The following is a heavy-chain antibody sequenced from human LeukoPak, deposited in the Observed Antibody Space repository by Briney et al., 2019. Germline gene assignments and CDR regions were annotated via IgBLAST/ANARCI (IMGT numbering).Heavy chain of an antibody. CDR2: IYYSGST. CDR3: AGDYDSSGYPEGAFDI. CDR1: GGSISSGGYY. V-gene: IGHV4-31*03. Sequence: SETLSLTCTVSGGSISSGGYYWSWIRQHPGTGLEWIGYIYYSGSTYYNPSLKSRVTISVDTSKNQFSLKLSSVTAADTAVYYCAGDYDSSGYPEGAFDIWGQGTMVTVSS. J-gene: IGHJ3*02. D-gene: IGHD3-22*01.